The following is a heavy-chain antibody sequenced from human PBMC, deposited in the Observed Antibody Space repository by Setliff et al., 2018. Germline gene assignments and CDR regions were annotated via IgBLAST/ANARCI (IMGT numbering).Heavy chain of an antibody. V-gene: IGHV3-33*06. J-gene: IGHJ1*01. CDR1: AFSFRNYD. Sequence: HPGGSLRLSCAAAAFSFRNYDMHWVRQAPGKGLEWVALIFYRGRDDFYADSVKGRFTISSDNSKNMLSLQMNSLSSDDTAVYYCAKVGKSGTWDQYFQNWGQGTLVTVSS. CDR3: AKVGKSGTWDQYFQN. CDR2: IFYRGRDD. D-gene: IGHD3-10*01.